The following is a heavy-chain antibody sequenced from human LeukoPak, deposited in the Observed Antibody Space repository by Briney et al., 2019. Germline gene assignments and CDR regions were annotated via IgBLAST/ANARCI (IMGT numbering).Heavy chain of an antibody. CDR3: ASRDGSYGY. Sequence: GGSLRLSCAASGFTFSSHWMTWVRQAPGKGLEWVANIKQDGSDKYYVDSVKGRFTISRDNAKNSLYLQMNSLRAEDTAVYYCASRDGSYGYWGQGTLVTVSS. D-gene: IGHD1-26*01. CDR2: IKQDGSDK. J-gene: IGHJ4*02. CDR1: GFTFSSHW. V-gene: IGHV3-7*01.